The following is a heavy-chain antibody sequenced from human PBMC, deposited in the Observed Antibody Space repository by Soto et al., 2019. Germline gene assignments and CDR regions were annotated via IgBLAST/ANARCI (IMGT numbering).Heavy chain of an antibody. CDR2: MNPNGGNT. J-gene: IGHJ5*02. CDR3: ARCLGHCSGGVCYSLDP. CDR1: GYTFTSYD. D-gene: IGHD2-8*02. Sequence: QVQLVQSGAEVKKPGASVKVSCKASGYTFTSYDIHWVRQATGQGPEWMGWMNPNGGNTGYAQKFQGRVTMTRHTSINNAYMEVTSLTSDDTAVYYCARCLGHCSGGVCYSLDPWGQGTLVTVSS. V-gene: IGHV1-8*01.